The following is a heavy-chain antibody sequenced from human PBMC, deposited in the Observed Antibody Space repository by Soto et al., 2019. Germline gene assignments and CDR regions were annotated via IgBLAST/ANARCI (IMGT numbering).Heavy chain of an antibody. J-gene: IGHJ4*02. D-gene: IGHD7-27*01. CDR3: AKDLGFKRNYFDY. CDR2: INPSGGST. Sequence: EVQLLESGGGLVQPGGSLRLSCAASGFIFSSYAMSWVRQAPGKGLELVSTINPSGGSTYYADSVKVRFTISRDNSRNTLSLQMNSLRASDTALYYCAKDLGFKRNYFDYWGQGTLVTVSS. CDR1: GFIFSSYA. V-gene: IGHV3-23*01.